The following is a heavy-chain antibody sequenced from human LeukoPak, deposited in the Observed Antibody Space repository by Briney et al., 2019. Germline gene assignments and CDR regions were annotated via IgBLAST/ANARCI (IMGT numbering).Heavy chain of an antibody. Sequence: GGSLRLSCAASGFTFSSYAMHWVRQAPGKGLEWVAVISYDGSNKYYADSVKGRFTISRDNSKNTLYLQMNSRRAEDTAVYYCATHLGPTYYYHSSGSPGYWGQGTLVTVPS. D-gene: IGHD3-22*01. CDR3: ATHLGPTYYYHSSGSPGY. J-gene: IGHJ4*02. CDR1: GFTFSSYA. V-gene: IGHV3-30*04. CDR2: ISYDGSNK.